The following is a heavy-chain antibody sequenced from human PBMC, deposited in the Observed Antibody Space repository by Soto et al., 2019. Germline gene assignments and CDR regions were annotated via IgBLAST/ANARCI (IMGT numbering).Heavy chain of an antibody. CDR3: TRDWAVAGDYYYYMDV. CDR1: GFTFGDYA. J-gene: IGHJ6*03. CDR2: IRSKAYGGTT. Sequence: GGSLRLSCTASGFTFGDYAMSWFRQAPGKGLEWVGFIRSKAYGGTTEYAASVKGRFTISRDDSKSIAYLQMNSLKTEDTAVYYCTRDWAVAGDYYYYMDVWGKGTTVTVSS. V-gene: IGHV3-49*03. D-gene: IGHD6-19*01.